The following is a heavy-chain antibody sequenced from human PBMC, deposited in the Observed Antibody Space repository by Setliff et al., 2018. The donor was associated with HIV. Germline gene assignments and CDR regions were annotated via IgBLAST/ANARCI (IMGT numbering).Heavy chain of an antibody. D-gene: IGHD6-13*01. CDR3: ARDGPIAAAGTGGLWFDP. J-gene: IGHJ5*02. V-gene: IGHV1-69*13. CDR1: GGTFSSYA. Sequence: SVKVSCKASGGTFSSYAISWVRQAPGQGLEWMGGIIPIFGTANYAQKFQGRVTITADESTSTAYMELSSLRSEDTAVYYCARDGPIAAAGTGGLWFDPWGQGTLVTVS. CDR2: IIPIFGTA.